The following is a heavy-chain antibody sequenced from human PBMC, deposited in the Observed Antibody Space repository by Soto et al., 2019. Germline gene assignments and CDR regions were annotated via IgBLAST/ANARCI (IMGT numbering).Heavy chain of an antibody. J-gene: IGHJ5*02. CDR1: GFTFSSYG. Sequence: QVQLVESGGGVVQPGRSLRLSCAASGFTFSSYGMHWVRQAPGKGLEWVAVISYDGSNKYYADSVKGRFTISRDNSKNTLYLQMDRLRAEDTAVYYCAKDRHYDFFSPVGGFKESNWFDPWGQGSLVTVSS. D-gene: IGHD3-3*01. CDR3: AKDRHYDFFSPVGGFKESNWFDP. V-gene: IGHV3-30*18. CDR2: ISYDGSNK.